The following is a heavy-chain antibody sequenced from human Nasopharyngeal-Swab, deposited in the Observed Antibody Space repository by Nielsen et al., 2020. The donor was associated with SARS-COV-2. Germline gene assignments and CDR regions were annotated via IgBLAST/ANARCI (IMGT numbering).Heavy chain of an antibody. J-gene: IGHJ6*02. Sequence: GRQAPGKGLEWVSAISGSGGSTYYADSVKGRFTISRDNSKNTLYLQMNSLRAEDTAVYYCAKDGKRRGIAAAGTLYYYYGMDVWGQGTTVTVSS. D-gene: IGHD6-13*01. CDR2: ISGSGGST. V-gene: IGHV3-23*01. CDR3: AKDGKRRGIAAAGTLYYYYGMDV.